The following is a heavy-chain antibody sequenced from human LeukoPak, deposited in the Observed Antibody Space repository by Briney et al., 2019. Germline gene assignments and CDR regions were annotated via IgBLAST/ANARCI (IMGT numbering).Heavy chain of an antibody. CDR2: INPKSPGT. Sequence: ASVKVSYKASGYRFTAYYIHWVRQAPGQGREGMGWINPKSPGTNYAQKFQGRVTMTRDTSISTAYMELSSLTSDDTAVYYCARYPAQSYYTDVWGIGTTVIVSS. V-gene: IGHV1-2*02. CDR3: ARYPAQSYYTDV. J-gene: IGHJ6*03. CDR1: GYRFTAYY.